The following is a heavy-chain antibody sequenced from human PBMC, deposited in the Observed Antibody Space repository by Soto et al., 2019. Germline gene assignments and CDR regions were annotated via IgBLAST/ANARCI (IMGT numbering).Heavy chain of an antibody. CDR2: ISARSGNT. CDR1: GFSFKNYN. CDR3: AKDQRYCSGGSCYLGYYYGMDV. D-gene: IGHD2-15*01. J-gene: IGHJ6*02. V-gene: IGHV3-23*01. Sequence: GGSLRLSCVVSGFSFKNYNMNWVRQAPGKGLEWVSGISARSGNTYYADSVKGRFTISRDNSKNTLNLQMNSLRAEDTAVYYCAKDQRYCSGGSCYLGYYYGMDVWGQGTTVTVSS.